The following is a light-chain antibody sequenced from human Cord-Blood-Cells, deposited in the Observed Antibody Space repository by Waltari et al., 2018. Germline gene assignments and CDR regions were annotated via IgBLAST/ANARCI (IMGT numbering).Light chain of an antibody. J-gene: IGLJ3*02. V-gene: IGLV2-14*01. CDR2: DVS. CDR3: SSYTSSSFWV. CDR1: SSAVGGYNY. Sequence: QSALTQPASVSGSPGQSITISCTGTSSAVGGYNYVSWYPQHPGKAPTLMIYDVSNRPSGVSNRFSGPKSGNTASLTISGLQAEDEADYYCSSYTSSSFWVFGGGTKLTVL.